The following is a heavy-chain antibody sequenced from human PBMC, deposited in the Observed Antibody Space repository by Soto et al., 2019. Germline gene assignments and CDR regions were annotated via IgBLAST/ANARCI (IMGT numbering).Heavy chain of an antibody. CDR3: ARVVDYYDPYYYYGMDV. J-gene: IGHJ6*04. CDR2: ISSSSSYI. CDR1: GFTFSSYS. Sequence: EVQLVESGGGLVKPGGSLRLSCAASGFTFSSYSMNWVRQAPGKGLEWVSSISSSSSYIYYADSVKGRFTISRDNAKNSLYLQMNSLSAEDTAVYYCARVVDYYDPYYYYGMDVWGKGTTVTVSS. V-gene: IGHV3-21*01. D-gene: IGHD3-22*01.